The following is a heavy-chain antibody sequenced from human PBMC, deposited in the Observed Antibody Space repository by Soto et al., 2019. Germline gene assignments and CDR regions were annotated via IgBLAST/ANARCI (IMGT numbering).Heavy chain of an antibody. V-gene: IGHV4-34*01. Sequence: SETLSLTCAVYGGSFSGYYWSWIRQPPGKGLEWIGEINHSGSTNYNPSLKSRVTISVDTSKNQFSLKLSSVTAADTAVYYCARGLQPIVGATTGLAFDIWGQGTMVTVS. D-gene: IGHD1-26*01. CDR2: INHSGST. J-gene: IGHJ3*02. CDR3: ARGLQPIVGATTGLAFDI. CDR1: GGSFSGYY.